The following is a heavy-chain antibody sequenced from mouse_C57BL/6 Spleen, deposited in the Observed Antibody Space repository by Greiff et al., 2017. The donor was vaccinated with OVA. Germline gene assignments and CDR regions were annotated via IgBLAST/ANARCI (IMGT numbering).Heavy chain of an antibody. J-gene: IGHJ1*03. CDR2: IDPSDSYT. CDR3: AREADNLLGRYFDV. CDR1: GYTFTSSW. D-gene: IGHD1-1*01. Sequence: VQLQQPGAELVMPGASVKLSCQASGYTFTSSWLHWVKQRPGQGLEWIGEIDPSDSYTNYNQKFKGKSTLTVDKSSSTAYMQLSSLTSEDSAVYYCAREADNLLGRYFDVWGTGTTVTVSS. V-gene: IGHV1-69*01.